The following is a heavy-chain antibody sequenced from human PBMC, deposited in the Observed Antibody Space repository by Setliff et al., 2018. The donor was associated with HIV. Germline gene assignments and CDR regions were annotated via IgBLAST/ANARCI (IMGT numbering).Heavy chain of an antibody. Sequence: VASVKVSCKASGGTFNSYAFTWVRQAPGQGLEWMGDFLAVLRKPTYAQKFQGRLTIIADESTSTAYMELSDLRSEDTAVYYCASPRSAGTYQGAFYYFLDVWGRGTTVTVS. D-gene: IGHD2-15*01. CDR2: FLAVLRKP. J-gene: IGHJ6*03. CDR1: GGTFNSYA. CDR3: ASPRSAGTYQGAFYYFLDV. V-gene: IGHV1-69*13.